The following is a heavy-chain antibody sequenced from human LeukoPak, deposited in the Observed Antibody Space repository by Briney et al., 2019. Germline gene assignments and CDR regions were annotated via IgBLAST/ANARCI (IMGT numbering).Heavy chain of an antibody. D-gene: IGHD6-13*01. CDR3: ARAFAGSLGY. CDR1: GFTFSSYW. J-gene: IGHJ4*02. CDR2: ISYDGSNK. Sequence: PGGSLRLSCAASGFTFSSYWMNWARQAPGKGLEWVAVISYDGSNKYYADSVKGRFTISRDNSKNTLYLQMNSLRAEDTAVYYCARAFAGSLGYWGQGTLVTVSS. V-gene: IGHV3-30-3*01.